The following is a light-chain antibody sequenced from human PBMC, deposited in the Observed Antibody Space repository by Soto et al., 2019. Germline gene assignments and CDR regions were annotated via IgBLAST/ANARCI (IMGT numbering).Light chain of an antibody. V-gene: IGLV1-47*01. CDR1: SSNIGSNY. Sequence: QSALTQPPSASGTPGQRVTISCSGSSSNIGSNYVYWYQQLPGTAPKLLIYRNNHRPSGVPDRFSGSKSGTSASLTISGLRSEYEADDNGEAWKESLSGYVFGTGTKVTV. CDR3: EAWKESLSGYV. CDR2: RNN. J-gene: IGLJ1*01.